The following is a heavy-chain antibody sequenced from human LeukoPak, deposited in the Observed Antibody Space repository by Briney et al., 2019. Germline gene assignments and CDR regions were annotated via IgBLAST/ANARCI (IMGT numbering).Heavy chain of an antibody. Sequence: GGSLRLSCAASGFTFSSYGMHWVRQAPGKGLEWVAVIWYDGSNKYYADSVKGRFTISRDNSKNTLYLQMNSLRAEDTAVYYCAREIVRATCFDYWGQGTLVTVSS. CDR2: IWYDGSNK. V-gene: IGHV3-33*01. CDR3: AREIVRATCFDY. J-gene: IGHJ4*02. D-gene: IGHD1-26*01. CDR1: GFTFSSYG.